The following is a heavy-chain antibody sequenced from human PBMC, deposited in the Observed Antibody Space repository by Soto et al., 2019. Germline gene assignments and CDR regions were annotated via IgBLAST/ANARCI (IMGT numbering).Heavy chain of an antibody. V-gene: IGHV3-74*01. CDR1: GFTFSSYW. D-gene: IGHD3-10*01. CDR3: ASDLSGRADV. J-gene: IGHJ6*02. CDR2: MNEDGGTT. Sequence: PGGSLRLSCAVSGFTFSSYWMHWVRQAPGKGLVWVSRMNEDGGTTDYADSVKGRFTISRDNAKNTLYLQMNSLRVEDTAVYYCASDLSGRADVWGQGTTVAVSS.